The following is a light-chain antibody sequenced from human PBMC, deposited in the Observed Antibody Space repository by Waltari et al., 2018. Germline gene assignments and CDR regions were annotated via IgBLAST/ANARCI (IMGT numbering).Light chain of an antibody. CDR1: SSDGGSYNL. V-gene: IGLV2-23*01. J-gene: IGLJ3*02. Sequence: QSALTQPASVSGSPGQSITISCTGTSSDGGSYNLVSWYQQHPGKAPKLMIYEGSKRPSGVSNRFSGSKSGTTASLTISGLQAEDEADYYCCSYAGSSSWVFGGVTKLTVL. CDR2: EGS. CDR3: CSYAGSSSWV.